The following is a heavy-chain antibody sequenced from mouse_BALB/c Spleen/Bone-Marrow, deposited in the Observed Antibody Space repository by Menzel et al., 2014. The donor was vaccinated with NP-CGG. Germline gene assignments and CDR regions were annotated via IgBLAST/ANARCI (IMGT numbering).Heavy chain of an antibody. CDR1: GYTFTEYT. CDR2: INPNNGGT. V-gene: IGHV1-18*01. D-gene: IGHD2-3*01. J-gene: IGHJ2*01. Sequence: EVQLQQSGPELVKPGASVKISCKTSGYTFTEYTMHWVKQSHVKSLEWIGGINPNNGGTSYNQKFKDKATWTVDKSSSPAYMELRSLTSEDSAVYYCARGWLLRHYFDYWGQGTTLTVSS. CDR3: ARGWLLRHYFDY.